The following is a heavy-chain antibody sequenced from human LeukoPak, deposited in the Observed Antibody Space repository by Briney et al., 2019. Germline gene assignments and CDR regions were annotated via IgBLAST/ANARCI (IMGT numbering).Heavy chain of an antibody. CDR2: INPGGSST. V-gene: IGHV3-74*01. Sequence: RGSLRLSCAASGFTFSSYWMHWVRQVPGKGLVWVSRINPGGSSTAYADSVKGRFTISRDNAKNTLYLQMDSLRAEDTAIYYCARSNQADDYWGQGTLVTVSS. D-gene: IGHD1-14*01. CDR3: ARSNQADDY. J-gene: IGHJ4*02. CDR1: GFTFSSYW.